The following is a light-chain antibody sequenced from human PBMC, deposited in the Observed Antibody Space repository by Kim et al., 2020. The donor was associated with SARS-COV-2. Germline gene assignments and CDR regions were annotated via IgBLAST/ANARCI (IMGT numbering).Light chain of an antibody. J-gene: IGLJ2*01. V-gene: IGLV4-69*01. CDR3: QTWGTANVV. Sequence: ASVKLTCTLSSGHSSYAIAWHQQQPEKGPRYLMKLNSDGSHSKGDGIPDRFSGSSSGAERYLTISSLQSEDEADYYCQTWGTANVVFGGGTQLTVL. CDR2: LNSDGSH. CDR1: SGHSSYA.